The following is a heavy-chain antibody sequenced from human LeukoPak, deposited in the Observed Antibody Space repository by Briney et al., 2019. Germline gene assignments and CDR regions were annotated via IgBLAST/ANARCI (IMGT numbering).Heavy chain of an antibody. CDR1: GYTFTSYA. J-gene: IGHJ5*02. D-gene: IGHD6-19*01. Sequence: GASVKVSCKASGYTFTSYAMHWVRQAPGQRLEWMGWINAGNGNTKYSQKFQGRVTITRDTSASTAYMELSSLRSEDTAVYYCARDRPVAGTRSWFDPWAREPWSPSPQ. V-gene: IGHV1-3*01. CDR3: ARDRPVAGTRSWFDP. CDR2: INAGNGNT.